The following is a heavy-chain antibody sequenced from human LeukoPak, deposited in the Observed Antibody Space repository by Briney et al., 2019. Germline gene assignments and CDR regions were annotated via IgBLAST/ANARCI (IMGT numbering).Heavy chain of an antibody. CDR1: GFTFSSYA. CDR3: AKMYASGWYGEN. J-gene: IGHJ4*02. Sequence: GGSLRLSCAASGFTFSSYAMHWVRQAPGKGLEWVAVISYDGSNKYYADSVKGRFTISRDNSKNTLYLQMNSLRAEDTAVYYCAKMYASGWYGENWGQGTLVTVSS. D-gene: IGHD6-19*01. V-gene: IGHV3-30-3*02. CDR2: ISYDGSNK.